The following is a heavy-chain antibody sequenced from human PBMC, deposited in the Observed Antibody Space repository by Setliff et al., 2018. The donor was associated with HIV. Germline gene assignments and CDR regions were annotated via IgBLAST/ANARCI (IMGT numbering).Heavy chain of an antibody. CDR2: INRSGST. CDR1: GGSMGSHF. J-gene: IGHJ4*02. D-gene: IGHD6-13*01. CDR3: ARQSTMAAAAFDY. Sequence: SETLSLTCVISGGSMGSHFWSWIRQPPGKGLEWIGEINRSGSTNYNSSLKSRVTMSVDTSKRQFSLKLASVTAADTAIYYCARQSTMAAAAFDYWGQGTLVTV. V-gene: IGHV4-34*01.